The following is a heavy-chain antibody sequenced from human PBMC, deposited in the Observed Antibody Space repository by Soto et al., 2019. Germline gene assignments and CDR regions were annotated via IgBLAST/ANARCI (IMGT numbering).Heavy chain of an antibody. CDR2: IQQVGSEK. CDR3: AVGRTGLDG. J-gene: IGHJ6*02. D-gene: IGHD1-26*01. CDR1: GFTFNKYW. Sequence: EVQLVESGGGLVQPGGSLRLSCAASGFTFNKYWMTWVRQAPGKGLEWVANIQQVGSEKYYVDSVKGRFTISRDNADNSLYLQMNGLRAEDTAGYYCAVGRTGLDGLGQGTTVTVSS. V-gene: IGHV3-7*01.